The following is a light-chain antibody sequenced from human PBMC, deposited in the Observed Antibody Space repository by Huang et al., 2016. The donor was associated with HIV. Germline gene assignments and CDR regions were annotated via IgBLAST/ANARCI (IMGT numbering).Light chain of an antibody. CDR3: LQYYSVPQT. CDR1: QSVLYSLSKKNY. V-gene: IGKV4-1*01. CDR2: CAT. J-gene: IGKJ1*01. Sequence: DIVMTQSPDSLAVSPGERATINCKSSQSVLYSLSKKNYLAWFQQKPGRPPKLLNYCATTRESGVPDRLSGSGSWTDFTLTSNNLQAEDVAVYFCLQYYSVPQTFGHGTKVEI.